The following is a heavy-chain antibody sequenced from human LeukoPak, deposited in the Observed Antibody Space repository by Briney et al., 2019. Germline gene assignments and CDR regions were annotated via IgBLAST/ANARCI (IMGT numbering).Heavy chain of an antibody. CDR3: AREGSRRLYMDV. CDR2: INPSGGST. Sequence: ASVKVSCKASGYTFTSYYMHWVRQAPGQGLEWMGIINPSGGSTSYAQKFQGRVTMTRDRSTSTVYMELSSLSSEDKAMYYCAREGSRRLYMDVWGRGTTITVSS. V-gene: IGHV1-46*01. D-gene: IGHD2-15*01. J-gene: IGHJ6*04. CDR1: GYTFTSYY.